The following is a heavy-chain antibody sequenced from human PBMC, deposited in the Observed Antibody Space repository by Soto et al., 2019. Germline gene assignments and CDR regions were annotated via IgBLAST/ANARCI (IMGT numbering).Heavy chain of an antibody. CDR2: ISAYNGNT. D-gene: IGHD3-22*01. CDR1: GYTFTSYG. J-gene: IGHJ5*02. CDR3: ARAPGVIVDLHWFDP. Sequence: GASVKVSCKASGYTFTSYGISWVRQAPGQGLEWMGWISAYNGNTNYAQKLQGRVTMTTDTSTSTAYMELRSLRSDDTALYYCARAPGVIVDLHWFDPWGQGTLVTSPQ. V-gene: IGHV1-18*01.